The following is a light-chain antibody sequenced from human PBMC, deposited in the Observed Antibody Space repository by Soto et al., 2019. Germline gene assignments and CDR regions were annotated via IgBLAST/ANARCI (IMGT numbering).Light chain of an antibody. J-gene: IGKJ2*01. CDR1: QYIRNY. V-gene: IGKV1-39*01. CDR3: QQSYSTPPT. CDR2: TAS. Sequence: DIKMTQSPSSLSASVGDRVTITCRASQYIRNYLNWYQQKSGTAPKLLIHTASTLQSGVPSRFSGRGSGPDFTLTISSVQPDDFAIYFCQQSYSTPPTFGQGTTLEIK.